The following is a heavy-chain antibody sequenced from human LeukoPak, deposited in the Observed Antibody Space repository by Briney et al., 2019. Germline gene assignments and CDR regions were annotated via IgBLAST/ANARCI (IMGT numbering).Heavy chain of an antibody. CDR2: ISAYNGNT. J-gene: IGHJ4*02. Sequence: ASVKVSCKASGYTFTSYGISWVRQAPGQGLEWMGWISAYNGNTNYAQKLQGRVTMTTDTSTSTAYMELRSLRSDDTAVYYCARDLTVDYCGSGNRPWYPDYWGQGTLVTVSS. D-gene: IGHD3-10*01. CDR1: GYTFTSYG. CDR3: ARDLTVDYCGSGNRPWYPDY. V-gene: IGHV1-18*01.